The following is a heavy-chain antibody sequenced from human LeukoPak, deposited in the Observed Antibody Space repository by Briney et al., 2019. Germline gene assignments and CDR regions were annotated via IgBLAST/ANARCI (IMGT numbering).Heavy chain of an antibody. Sequence: SETLSLTCTVSGGSISSSSYYWGWIRQPPGKGLEWIGCIYYSGSTYYNPSLKSRVTISVDTSKNQFSLRLSSVTAADTAVYYCAKWGNKEKRYYYYMDVWGKGTTVTVSS. CDR1: GGSISSSSYY. V-gene: IGHV4-39*07. CDR3: AKWGNKEKRYYYYMDV. CDR2: IYYSGST. J-gene: IGHJ6*03. D-gene: IGHD2-8*01.